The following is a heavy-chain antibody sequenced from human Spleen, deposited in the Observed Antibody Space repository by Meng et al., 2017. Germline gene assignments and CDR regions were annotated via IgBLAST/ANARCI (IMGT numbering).Heavy chain of an antibody. V-gene: IGHV1-2*06. Sequence: ASVKVSCKASGYTFPDYWLHWVRRAPGQGLEWMGRINPKSGDTHYAQRFQGRVSMTRDTSISTAYVELSGLTSDDTAVYYCARDEDISAAGYLFGDYWGHGALVTVSS. CDR3: ARDEDISAAGYLFGDY. CDR2: INPKSGDT. J-gene: IGHJ4*01. D-gene: IGHD6-13*01. CDR1: GYTFPDYW.